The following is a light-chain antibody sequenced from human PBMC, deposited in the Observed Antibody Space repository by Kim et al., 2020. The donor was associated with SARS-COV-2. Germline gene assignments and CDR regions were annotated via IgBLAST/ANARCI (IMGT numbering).Light chain of an antibody. CDR1: QSVSSN. Sequence: VSPGERVPRSCRASQSVSSNLAWYQQKPGQAPRLLIYGASTRATAFPPRFSGSGSGTEFTLTISSLQSEDFAVYYCQQYDDWPPYTFGQGTKLEIK. CDR2: GAS. J-gene: IGKJ2*01. CDR3: QQYDDWPPYT. V-gene: IGKV3-15*01.